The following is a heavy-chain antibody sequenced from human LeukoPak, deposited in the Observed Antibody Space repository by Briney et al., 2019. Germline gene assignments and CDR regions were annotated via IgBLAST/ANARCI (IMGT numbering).Heavy chain of an antibody. Sequence: GGSLRLSCAASGFTFSSSAMSWVRQAPGKGLEWVSAISNNGGYTYFADSVRGRFTISRDVSKNTLYLQMNGLRAEDTATYYCAKGTAVTPLYYFDYWGQGVLVTVSS. CDR1: GFTFSSSA. D-gene: IGHD4-17*01. J-gene: IGHJ4*02. CDR2: ISNNGGYT. V-gene: IGHV3-23*01. CDR3: AKGTAVTPLYYFDY.